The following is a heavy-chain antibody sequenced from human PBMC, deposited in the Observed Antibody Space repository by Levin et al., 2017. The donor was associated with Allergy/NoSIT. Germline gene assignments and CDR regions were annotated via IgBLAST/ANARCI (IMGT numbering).Heavy chain of an antibody. Sequence: GESLKISCAGSGFTFSNAWLNWVRQAPGKGLEWVGRIKTRSDGGTTDYAPPVKGRFTVSRDDAKDTLYLQMNSLKTDDTGIYYCTTETDYGDSFNCFDSWGQGTLVTVSS. CDR3: TTETDYGDSFNCFDS. D-gene: IGHD4-17*01. CDR1: GFTFSNAW. V-gene: IGHV3-15*07. J-gene: IGHJ5*01. CDR2: IKTRSDGGTT.